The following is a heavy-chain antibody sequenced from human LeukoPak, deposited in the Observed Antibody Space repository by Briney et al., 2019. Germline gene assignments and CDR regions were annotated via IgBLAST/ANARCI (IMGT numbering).Heavy chain of an antibody. CDR1: GGSIRSHY. CDR2: MYYSGLT. Sequence: SETLSLTCIVSGGSIRSHYWSWIRQPPRKPLEWIGYMYYSGLTNSNPSLKSRVTLSIDKSRNQFSLNLRSLTAADTAVYYCARGPSEQFLGYYMDVWGKGTTVIVSS. CDR3: ARGPSEQFLGYYMDV. V-gene: IGHV4-59*11. D-gene: IGHD7-27*01. J-gene: IGHJ6*03.